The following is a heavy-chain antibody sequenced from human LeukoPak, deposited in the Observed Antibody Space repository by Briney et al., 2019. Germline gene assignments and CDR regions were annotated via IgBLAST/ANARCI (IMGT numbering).Heavy chain of an antibody. CDR1: GYTFTSYG. J-gene: IGHJ4*02. CDR3: ARVTSSGWYREVDY. CDR2: ISVYNGNI. D-gene: IGHD6-19*01. V-gene: IGHV1-18*01. Sequence: ASVKVSCKASGYTFTSYGISWVRQAPGQGLEWMGWISVYNGNINYAQKLQGRVTMTTDTSTSTAYMELRSLRSDDTAVYYCARVTSSGWYREVDYWGQGTLVTVSS.